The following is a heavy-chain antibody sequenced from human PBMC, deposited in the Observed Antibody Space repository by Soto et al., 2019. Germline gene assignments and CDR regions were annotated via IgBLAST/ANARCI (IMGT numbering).Heavy chain of an antibody. CDR2: IYHSGST. Sequence: QVQLRESGPGLVKPSGTLSLTCAVSGGSISSNHWWNWVRQSPGKGLEWIGDIYHSGSTNDNLSLKRRITMSVDKSKNQFSLRLNSVTAADTATYFCARSPFGDNCDYYGMDVWGQGTTVTVSS. CDR3: ARSPFGDNCDYYGMDV. J-gene: IGHJ6*02. D-gene: IGHD3-10*01. CDR1: GGSISSNHW. V-gene: IGHV4-4*02.